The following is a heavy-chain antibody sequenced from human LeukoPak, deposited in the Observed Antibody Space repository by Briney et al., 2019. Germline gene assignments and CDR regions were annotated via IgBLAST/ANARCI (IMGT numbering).Heavy chain of an antibody. Sequence: ASVKVSCKASGYTFTSYYMHWVRQAPGQGLEWMGIINPSGGSTSYAQKSQGGVTMTRDTSTSTVYMELSSLRSEDTAVYHCARGSRSGVDYWGQGTLVTVSS. CDR3: ARGSRSGVDY. V-gene: IGHV1-46*01. CDR2: INPSGGST. J-gene: IGHJ4*02. D-gene: IGHD2-15*01. CDR1: GYTFTSYY.